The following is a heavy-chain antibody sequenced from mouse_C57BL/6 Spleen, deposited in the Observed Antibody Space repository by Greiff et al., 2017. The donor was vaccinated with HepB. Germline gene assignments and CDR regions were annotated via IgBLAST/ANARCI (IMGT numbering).Heavy chain of an antibody. J-gene: IGHJ2*01. D-gene: IGHD1-1*01. CDR1: GYTFTSYW. CDR3: ARGGYYYGSRD. V-gene: IGHV1-69*01. Sequence: QVQLQQPGAELVMPGASVKLSCKASGYTFTSYWMHWVKQRPGQGLEWIGEIDPSDSYTNYNQKFKGKSTLTVDKSSSTAYMQLSSLTSEDSAVYYCARGGYYYGSRDWGQGTTLTVSS. CDR2: IDPSDSYT.